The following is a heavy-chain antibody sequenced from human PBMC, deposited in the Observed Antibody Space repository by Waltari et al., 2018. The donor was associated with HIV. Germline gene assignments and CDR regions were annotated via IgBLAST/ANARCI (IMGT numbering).Heavy chain of an antibody. CDR3: ARHSSSHPYYYAMDV. V-gene: IGHV3-23*01. CDR2: ISGTGDDT. D-gene: IGHD6-13*01. J-gene: IGHJ6*02. Sequence: EVPLLESGGRIVQPGQSLSISWPVPGLSFVPVAMYWARQAPGKGVEWVSAISGTGDDTFYADSGKGRFTISRDNSKRTLYLQMNSLRAEDTALYYCARHSSSHPYYYAMDVWGQGTTVTVSS. CDR1: GLSFVPVA.